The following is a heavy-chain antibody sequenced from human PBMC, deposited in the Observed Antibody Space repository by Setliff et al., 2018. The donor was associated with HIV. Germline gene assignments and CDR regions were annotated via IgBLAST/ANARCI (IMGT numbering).Heavy chain of an antibody. CDR3: ARERLRFLEWLPLDY. CDR2: ILYDGSNK. CDR1: GFSFSSYT. V-gene: IGHV3-30*04. Sequence: GGSLRLSCEASGFSFSSYTMNWVRQAPGKGLEWVAVILYDGSNKYYADSVKGRFTISRDNLKKRVYLQMSSLRAEDTAVYFCARERLRFLEWLPLDYWGKGTTVTVSS. D-gene: IGHD3-3*01. J-gene: IGHJ6*04.